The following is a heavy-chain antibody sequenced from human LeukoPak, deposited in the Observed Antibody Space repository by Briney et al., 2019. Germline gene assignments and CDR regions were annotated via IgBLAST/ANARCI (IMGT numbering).Heavy chain of an antibody. V-gene: IGHV4-59*08. CDR2: LYYSGST. CDR1: GASITTYY. D-gene: IGHD3-3*01. Sequence: PSETLSLTCTVSGASITTYYWSWVRQPPGKGLEWIWYLYYSGSTNYNPSLKSRVTISVDTSKNQFSLKLSSVTAADTAVYYCARGQGPVVTIFGVVPDWFDPWGQGTLVTVSS. CDR3: ARGQGPVVTIFGVVPDWFDP. J-gene: IGHJ5*02.